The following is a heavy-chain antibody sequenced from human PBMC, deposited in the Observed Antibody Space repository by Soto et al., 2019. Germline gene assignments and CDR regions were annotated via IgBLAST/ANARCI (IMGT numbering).Heavy chain of an antibody. V-gene: IGHV1-69*04. D-gene: IGHD3-3*01. CDR3: AREDSTYYDFWSGPIDY. Sequence: GASVKVSCKAAGGAFSSYTISWVRQAPGQGLEWMGRIIPILGIANYAQKFQGRVTITADKSTSTAYMELSSLRSEDTAVYCCAREDSTYYDFWSGPIDYWGQGTLVTVSS. CDR1: GGAFSSYT. CDR2: IIPILGIA. J-gene: IGHJ4*02.